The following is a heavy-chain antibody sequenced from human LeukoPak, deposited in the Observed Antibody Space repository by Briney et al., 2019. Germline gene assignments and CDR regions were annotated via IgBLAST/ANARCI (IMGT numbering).Heavy chain of an antibody. CDR2: IYYSGST. CDR1: GGSISSGDYY. D-gene: IGHD3-9*01. V-gene: IGHV4-30-4*01. CDR3: ARLLRYTYHFDY. J-gene: IGHJ4*02. Sequence: SETLSLTCAVYGGSISSGDYYWSWIRQPPGKGLEWIGYIYYSGSTYYNPSLKSRVTISVDTSKNQFSLKLSSVTAADTAVYYCARLLRYTYHFDYWGQGTLVTVSS.